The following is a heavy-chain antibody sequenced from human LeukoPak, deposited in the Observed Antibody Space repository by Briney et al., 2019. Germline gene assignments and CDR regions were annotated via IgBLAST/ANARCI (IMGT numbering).Heavy chain of an antibody. D-gene: IGHD4-17*01. J-gene: IGHJ4*02. CDR1: GFIFSSYA. CDR3: ARGSPSYGDYPIDY. CDR2: ISGSGGST. Sequence: GGSLRLSCAASGFIFSSYAMSWVRQAPGKGLEWVSTISGSGGSTYYADSVKGRFTISRDNAKNSLYLQMNSLRAEDTAVYYCARGSPSYGDYPIDYWGQGTLVTVSS. V-gene: IGHV3-23*01.